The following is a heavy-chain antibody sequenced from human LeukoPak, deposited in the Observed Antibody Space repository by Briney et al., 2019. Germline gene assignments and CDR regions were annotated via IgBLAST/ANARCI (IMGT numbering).Heavy chain of an antibody. CDR2: INPNSGGT. CDR3: ARVLYSSSFYYYYMDV. V-gene: IGHV1-2*06. J-gene: IGHJ6*03. D-gene: IGHD6-13*01. Sequence: ASVKVSCKASGYTFTGYYMHWVRQAPGQGLEWMGRINPNSGGTNYAQKFQGRVTMTRDKSISTAYKELSRLRSDDTAVYYCARVLYSSSFYYYYMDVWGKGTTVTVSS. CDR1: GYTFTGYY.